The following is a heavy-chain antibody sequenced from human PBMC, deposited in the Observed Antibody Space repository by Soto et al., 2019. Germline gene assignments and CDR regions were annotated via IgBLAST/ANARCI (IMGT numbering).Heavy chain of an antibody. CDR1: GFTLNTHP. J-gene: IGHJ4*02. CDR3: SRGVEGWYFDY. CDR2: ISSDGTNK. Sequence: QVQLVESGGGVVQPGTSLRLSCAASGFTLNTHPLYWVRQAPGKGLEWGAFISSDGTNKFYADSVKGRINISRDTSKRTLYLQMYSLRDDDPAVYYCSRGVEGWYFDYWFRGTLVTVSS. V-gene: IGHV3-30*14. D-gene: IGHD3-3*01.